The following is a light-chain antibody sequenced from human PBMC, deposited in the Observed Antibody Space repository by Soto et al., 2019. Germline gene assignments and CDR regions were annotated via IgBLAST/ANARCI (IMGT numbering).Light chain of an antibody. V-gene: IGKV1-5*01. Sequence: DIQMTQSPSTLSASVGDRVTITCRASQSISTWLAWYQQKPGKAPKLLIYDASNLESGVPSRFSGSGSGTEFTLTISSLQSDDFATYYCQQYNSYSETFGQGTKVDNK. CDR3: QQYNSYSET. J-gene: IGKJ1*01. CDR1: QSISTW. CDR2: DAS.